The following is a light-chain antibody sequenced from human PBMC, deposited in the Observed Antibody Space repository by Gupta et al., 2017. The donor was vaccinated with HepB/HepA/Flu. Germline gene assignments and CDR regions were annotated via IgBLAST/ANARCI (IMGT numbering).Light chain of an antibody. Sequence: IPFTLPPSFLSASVGDRVTITCRASQGISSYLAWYQQKPGKAPKLLIYAASTLQSGVPSRFSGSGSGTEFTLTISSLQPEDFATYYCQQLNSYPLTFGQGTRVEIK. CDR3: QQLNSYPLT. CDR2: AAS. CDR1: QGISSY. V-gene: IGKV1-9*01. J-gene: IGKJ5*01.